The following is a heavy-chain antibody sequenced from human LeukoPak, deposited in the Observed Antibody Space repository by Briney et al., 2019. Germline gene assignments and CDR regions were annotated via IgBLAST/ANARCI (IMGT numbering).Heavy chain of an antibody. CDR3: ARDMTTITYAFDI. D-gene: IGHD4-11*01. V-gene: IGHV4-31*03. Sequence: PSETLSLTCTVSGGSISSGGYYWSWIRQHPGKGLEWIGYIYHSGSTYYNPSLKSRVTISVDTSKNQFSLKLSSVTAADTAVYYCARDMTTITYAFDIWGQGTMVTVSS. CDR1: GGSISSGGYY. CDR2: IYHSGST. J-gene: IGHJ3*02.